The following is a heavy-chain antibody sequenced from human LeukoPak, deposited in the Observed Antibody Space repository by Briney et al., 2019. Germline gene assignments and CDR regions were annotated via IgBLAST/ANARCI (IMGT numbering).Heavy chain of an antibody. Sequence: GRSLRLSCAASGFTFSSYAMHWVRQAPGKGLEWVAVISYDGSNKYYADSVKGRFTISRDNSKNTLYLQMNSLRAEDTAVYYCARDFYYDSSGKLTGWGQGTLVTVSS. CDR1: GFTFSSYA. V-gene: IGHV3-30-3*01. D-gene: IGHD3-22*01. CDR3: ARDFYYDSSGKLTG. J-gene: IGHJ4*02. CDR2: ISYDGSNK.